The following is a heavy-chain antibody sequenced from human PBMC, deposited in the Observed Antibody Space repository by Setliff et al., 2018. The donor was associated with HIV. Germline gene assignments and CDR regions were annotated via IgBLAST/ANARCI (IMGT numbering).Heavy chain of an antibody. V-gene: IGHV4-59*01. CDR3: ARVGGEMATIAGAFDI. CDR1: GGSISSYY. Sequence: SETLSLTCTVSGGSISSYYWSWIRQPPGKGLEWIGYIYYSGSTNYNPSLKSRVTISVDTSKNQFSLKPSSVTAADTAVYYCARVGGEMATIAGAFDIWGQGTMVTVSS. J-gene: IGHJ3*02. D-gene: IGHD5-12*01. CDR2: IYYSGST.